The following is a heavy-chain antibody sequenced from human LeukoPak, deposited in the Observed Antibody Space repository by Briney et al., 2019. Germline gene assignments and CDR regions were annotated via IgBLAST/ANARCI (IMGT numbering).Heavy chain of an antibody. CDR2: ISSSSSYI. J-gene: IGHJ6*01. CDR1: GFTFSSYS. D-gene: IGHD3-10*02. V-gene: IGHV3-21*01. CDR3: AVLGITIIGGV. Sequence: PGGSLTLSCPASGFTFSSYSMNWVRQAAGKGLEWVSSISSSSSYIYYADLVKGRFTISRDNAKHSLYLQMYSLGAEDTAVYYCAVLGITIIGGVWGKGTTVTISS.